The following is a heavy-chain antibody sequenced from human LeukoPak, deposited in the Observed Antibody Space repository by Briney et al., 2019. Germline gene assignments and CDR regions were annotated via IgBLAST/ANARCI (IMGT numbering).Heavy chain of an antibody. V-gene: IGHV4-4*07. Sequence: SETLSLTCTVSGGSISSYYWSWIRQPAGKGLEWIGRIYTSGSTNYNPSLKSRVTMSVDTSKNQFSLKLSSVTAADTAVYSCARSSVRGVIYYMDVWGKGTTVTVSS. D-gene: IGHD3-10*02. CDR2: IYTSGST. CDR1: GGSISSYY. CDR3: ARSSVRGVIYYMDV. J-gene: IGHJ6*03.